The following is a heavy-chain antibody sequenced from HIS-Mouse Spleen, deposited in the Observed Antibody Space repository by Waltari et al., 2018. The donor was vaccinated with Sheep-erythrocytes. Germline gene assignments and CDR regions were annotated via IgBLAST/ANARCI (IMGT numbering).Heavy chain of an antibody. CDR1: GFTFRSSG. Sequence: QVQLVESGGGVVQPGRSLRLSCAASGFTFRSSGSPWVRQAPGKGLEWVAVISYDGSNKYYADSVKGRFTISRDNSKNTLYLQMNSLRAEDTAVYYCAKVRTVNYWYFDLWGRGTLFTVSS. CDR2: ISYDGSNK. V-gene: IGHV3-30*18. J-gene: IGHJ2*01. D-gene: IGHD1-1*01. CDR3: AKVRTVNYWYFDL.